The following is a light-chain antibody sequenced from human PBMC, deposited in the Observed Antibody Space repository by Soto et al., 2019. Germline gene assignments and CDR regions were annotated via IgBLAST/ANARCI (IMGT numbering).Light chain of an antibody. CDR1: SSDVGGYNF. Sequence: QSALTQPASVSGSPGQSITISCTGTSSDVGGYNFVSWYQQHPGTAPKLIIYEVSHRPSGISNRFSGSKSGNTASLTISGLQPEDEAHYYCNSHTSSSTLGVFGGGTKLTVL. CDR3: NSHTSSSTLGV. CDR2: EVS. V-gene: IGLV2-14*01. J-gene: IGLJ3*02.